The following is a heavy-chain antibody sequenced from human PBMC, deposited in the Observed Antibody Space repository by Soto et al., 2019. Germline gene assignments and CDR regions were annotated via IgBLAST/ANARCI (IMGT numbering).Heavy chain of an antibody. V-gene: IGHV3-21*01. D-gene: IGHD5-12*01. CDR1: GFTFSSYS. CDR2: ISSSSSYI. CDR3: ASGKMATTG. Sequence: EVQLVESGGGLVKPGGSLRLSCAASGFTFSSYSMTWVRQAPGKGLEWVSSISSSSSYIYYADSVKGRFTISRDNAKNSLYLQMNILRAEDTALYYCASGKMATTGWGQGTLVTVSS. J-gene: IGHJ4*02.